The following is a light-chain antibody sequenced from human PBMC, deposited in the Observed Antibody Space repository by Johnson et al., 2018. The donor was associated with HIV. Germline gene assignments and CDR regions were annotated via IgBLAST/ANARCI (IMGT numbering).Light chain of an antibody. CDR2: ENN. CDR3: GAWDTSLSALYV. V-gene: IGLV1-51*02. J-gene: IGLJ1*01. CDR1: SSNIGSNY. Sequence: QSVLTQPPSVSAAPGQKVTISCSGSSSNIGSNYVSWYQQVPGTAPKLLIYENNKRPSGIPDRFSGSKSGTSATLGITGLQTGDEADYYCGAWDTSLSALYVCGTGTKVTVL.